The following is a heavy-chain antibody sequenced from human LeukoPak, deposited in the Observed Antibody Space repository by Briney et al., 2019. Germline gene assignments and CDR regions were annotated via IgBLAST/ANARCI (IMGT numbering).Heavy chain of an antibody. J-gene: IGHJ6*02. CDR1: GGTFIDNA. D-gene: IGHD2-15*01. Sequence: ASVKVSCKASGGTFIDNALSWVRQAPGQGLEWMGRIIPTLAIVNYAQKFQGRVTITADKSTSTAYMEPSSLRSEDTAVYYCARLLGYCSGGSCYSGLAYYYGMDVWGQGTTVTVSS. V-gene: IGHV1-69*04. CDR2: IIPTLAIV. CDR3: ARLLGYCSGGSCYSGLAYYYGMDV.